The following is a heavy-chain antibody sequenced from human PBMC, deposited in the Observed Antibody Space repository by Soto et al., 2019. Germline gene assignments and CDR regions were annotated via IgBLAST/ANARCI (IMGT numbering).Heavy chain of an antibody. CDR3: AKDTYSDYPWNYGMDV. V-gene: IGHV3-23*01. Sequence: GGSLRLSCAASGFIFSDFAMSWVSQAPGKELEWVATINGVGVTPYYADSVEGRVTITRDNSKNIVHLQMTSLRAEDTALYYCAKDTYSDYPWNYGMDVWGQGTVVTVSS. J-gene: IGHJ6*02. CDR2: INGVGVTP. D-gene: IGHD1-26*01. CDR1: GFIFSDFA.